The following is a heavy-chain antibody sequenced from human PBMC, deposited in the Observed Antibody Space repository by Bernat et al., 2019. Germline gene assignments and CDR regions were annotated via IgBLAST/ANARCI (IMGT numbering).Heavy chain of an antibody. D-gene: IGHD1-7*01. CDR2: INMDGSTT. Sequence: EVQLVESGGGLVQPGGSLRLSCAASGSIFSSYWMHWVRQDPAKGLVWVSRINMDGSTTNYADSVKGRFTISRDNAKNTLYLQMNSLRDEDTALYYCVRDLTGTNTAWGQGSLVTVSS. V-gene: IGHV3-74*01. CDR3: VRDLTGTNTA. CDR1: GSIFSSYW. J-gene: IGHJ5*02.